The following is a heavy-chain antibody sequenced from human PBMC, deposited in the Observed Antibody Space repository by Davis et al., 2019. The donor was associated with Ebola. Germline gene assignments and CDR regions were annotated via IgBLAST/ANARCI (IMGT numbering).Heavy chain of an antibody. CDR2: INPHNGNT. Sequence: AASVKVSCKTSGYTFTNYGITWVRQAPGQGLEWMGWINPHNGNTNYAQNVQGRAIMTSDTATTTAYMEVGSLRSDDTAVYYCARAQFPTTSDHWGQGTLVTVSS. CDR3: ARAQFPTTSDH. V-gene: IGHV1-18*04. J-gene: IGHJ4*02. CDR1: GYTFTNYG. D-gene: IGHD1-1*01.